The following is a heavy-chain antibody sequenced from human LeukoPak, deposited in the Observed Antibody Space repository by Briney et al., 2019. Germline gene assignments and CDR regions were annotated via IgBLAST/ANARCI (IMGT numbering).Heavy chain of an antibody. D-gene: IGHD2-2*01. CDR3: AKVGKGQLLEAFDI. CDR2: ISHDGSNE. V-gene: IGHV3-30*18. J-gene: IGHJ3*02. Sequence: GRSLRLSCAASGFIFDNFGMHWVRQVPGKGLEWLALISHDGSNEYYGDFVKGRFTTSRDNSKNTVYLQMSALRPEDTAMYYCAKVGKGQLLEAFDIWGQGTMVTVSP. CDR1: GFIFDNFG.